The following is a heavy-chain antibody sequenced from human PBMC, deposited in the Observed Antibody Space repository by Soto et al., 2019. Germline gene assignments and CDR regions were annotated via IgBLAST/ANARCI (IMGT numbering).Heavy chain of an antibody. J-gene: IGHJ4*02. V-gene: IGHV3-23*01. CDR2: INEAGDDT. CDR3: ARVAY. CDR1: GFTFSSYA. Sequence: GSLRLSCEASGFTFSSYAMKWVRQAPGKGLEWVSSINEAGDDTYYANSVRGRFTISRDNVQNSLFLQMNTLRPEDTAIYYCARVAYWGPGTQVTVSS.